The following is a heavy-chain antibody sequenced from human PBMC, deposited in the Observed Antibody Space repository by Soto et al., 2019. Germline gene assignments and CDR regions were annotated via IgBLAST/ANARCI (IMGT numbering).Heavy chain of an antibody. CDR3: ARAGGLGAVAVDY. D-gene: IGHD6-19*01. J-gene: IGHJ4*02. CDR1: GGSISSGGYS. CDR2: IYHSGST. Sequence: QLQLQESGAGLVKPSQTLSLTCAVSGGSISSGGYSWSWIRQPPGKGLEWIGYIYHSGSTYYNPSLKSRVTISVDRSKNQFSLKLSSVTAADTAVYYCARAGGLGAVAVDYWGQGTLVTVSS. V-gene: IGHV4-30-2*01.